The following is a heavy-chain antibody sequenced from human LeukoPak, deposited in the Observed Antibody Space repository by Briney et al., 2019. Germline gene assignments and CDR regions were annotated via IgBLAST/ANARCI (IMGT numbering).Heavy chain of an antibody. CDR3: AREGRLQSSDY. V-gene: IGHV3-64*01. Sequence: PGGPLRLSCAASGFTFSNYAIHWVREAPGKGLEYVSSISSDGGRTYYVNSVKGRFIISRGNSKNTLYLQMASLRAEDMGVYYCAREGRLQSSDYWGQGTLVTVSS. CDR1: GFTFSNYA. J-gene: IGHJ4*02. D-gene: IGHD4-11*01. CDR2: ISSDGGRT.